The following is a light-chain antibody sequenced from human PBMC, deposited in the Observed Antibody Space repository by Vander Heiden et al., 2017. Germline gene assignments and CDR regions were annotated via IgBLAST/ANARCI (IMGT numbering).Light chain of an antibody. CDR1: QSVGNY. CDR2: DAS. J-gene: IGKJ5*01. CDR3: QQRSNWPSIT. Sequence: EIVLTQSPAILSLSPGERATLSCRASQSVGNYLAWYQQKPGRAPRLLISDASNRATGIPARFSGSGSGTDFTLTISSLEPKDFAVYYCQQRSNWPSITFGQGTRLDIK. V-gene: IGKV3-11*01.